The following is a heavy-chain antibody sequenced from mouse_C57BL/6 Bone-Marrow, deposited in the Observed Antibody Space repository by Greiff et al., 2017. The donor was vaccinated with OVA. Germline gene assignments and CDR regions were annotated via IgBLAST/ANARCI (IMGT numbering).Heavy chain of an antibody. CDR1: GYAFSSSW. Sequence: QVQLQQSGPELVKPGASVKISCKASGYAFSSSWMNWVKQRPGKGLEWIGRIYPGDGDTNYNGKFKGKATLTADNSSSTAYMQLSSLTSEDSAVYFCASPIYYDYYYAMDYWGQGTSVTVSS. V-gene: IGHV1-82*01. CDR2: IYPGDGDT. J-gene: IGHJ4*01. D-gene: IGHD2-4*01. CDR3: ASPIYYDYYYAMDY.